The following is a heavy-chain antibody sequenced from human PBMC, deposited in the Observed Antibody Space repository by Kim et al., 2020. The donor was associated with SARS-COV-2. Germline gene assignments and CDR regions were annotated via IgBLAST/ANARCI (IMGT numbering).Heavy chain of an antibody. D-gene: IGHD2-2*01. CDR1: GGSFSGYY. CDR3: ARGPVGYCSSTSCLYYYYIDV. Sequence: SETLSLTCAVYGGSFSGYYWSWIRQPPGKGLEWIGEINHSGSTNYNPSLKSRVTISVDTSKNQFSLKLSSVTAADTAVYYCARGPVGYCSSTSCLYYYYIDVWGKGTTVTVSS. V-gene: IGHV4-34*01. CDR2: INHSGST. J-gene: IGHJ6*03.